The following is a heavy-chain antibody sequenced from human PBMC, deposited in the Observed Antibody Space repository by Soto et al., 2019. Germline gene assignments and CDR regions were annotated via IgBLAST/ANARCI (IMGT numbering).Heavy chain of an antibody. CDR1: GYTFTSYD. Sequence: ASVKVSCKASGYTFTSYDINWVRQATGQGLEWMGWMNPNSGNTGYAQKFQGRVTMTRNTSISTAYMELSSLRSEDTAVYYCARGCRIAARRVYYYGMDVWGQGTTVTVSS. D-gene: IGHD6-6*01. V-gene: IGHV1-8*01. J-gene: IGHJ6*02. CDR2: MNPNSGNT. CDR3: ARGCRIAARRVYYYGMDV.